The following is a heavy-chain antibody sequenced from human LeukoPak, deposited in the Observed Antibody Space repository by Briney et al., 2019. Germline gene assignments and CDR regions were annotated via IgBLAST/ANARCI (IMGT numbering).Heavy chain of an antibody. CDR1: GGSISGSTYY. J-gene: IGHJ4*02. CDR2: IYYSRST. Sequence: SETLSLTRTVSGGSISGSTYYWGGIRQTPGKVLEWIGSIYYSRSTYYNPSLKSRVTISVDTSKNQFSLKLSSVTAADTAVYFCARWGSGTSPFDHWGQGTLVTVSS. D-gene: IGHD3-16*01. CDR3: ARWGSGTSPFDH. V-gene: IGHV4-39*07.